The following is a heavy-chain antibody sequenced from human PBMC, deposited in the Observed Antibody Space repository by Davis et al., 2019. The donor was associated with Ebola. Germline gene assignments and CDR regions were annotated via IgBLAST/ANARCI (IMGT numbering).Heavy chain of an antibody. Sequence: MPSETLSLTCAVYGGSFSGYYWSWIRQPPGKGLEWIGEINHSGSTNYNPSLKSRVTISVDTSKNQFSLKLSSVTAADTAVYYCARTVGATFYWGQGTLVTVSS. CDR1: GGSFSGYY. CDR3: ARTVGATFY. D-gene: IGHD1-26*01. V-gene: IGHV4-34*01. J-gene: IGHJ4*02. CDR2: INHSGST.